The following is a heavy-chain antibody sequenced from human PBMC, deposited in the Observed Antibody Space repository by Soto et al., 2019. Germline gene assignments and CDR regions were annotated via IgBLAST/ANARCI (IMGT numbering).Heavy chain of an antibody. CDR1: GASVSLGS. CDR3: ARSYYDSTGFAVDP. V-gene: IGHV4-59*02. J-gene: IGHJ5*02. D-gene: IGHD3-22*01. CDR2: MYFGGSF. Sequence: QMQLQASGPGWVKPSETLSLTCNVSGASVSLGSWSWIRQPPGRALEGFGFMYFGGSFNYNPPLRSRATISVETSKNQFSMKLTSVTASDTAVYYCARSYYDSTGFAVDPWGQGTLVTVSS.